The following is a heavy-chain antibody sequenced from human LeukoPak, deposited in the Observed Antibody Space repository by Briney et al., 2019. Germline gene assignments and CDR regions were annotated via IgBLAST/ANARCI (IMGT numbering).Heavy chain of an antibody. Sequence: PGGTLRLSCAASGFTFTNHGMSWVRQALGKGLEWVSAITGSGDRTYYADSVKGRFTISRDNSKNTLYLQMNSLRAEDTAVYYCTKDRRLYSSSWSFDYWGQGTLVTVSS. CDR3: TKDRRLYSSSWSFDY. D-gene: IGHD6-13*01. J-gene: IGHJ4*02. CDR1: GFTFTNHG. CDR2: ITGSGDRT. V-gene: IGHV3-23*01.